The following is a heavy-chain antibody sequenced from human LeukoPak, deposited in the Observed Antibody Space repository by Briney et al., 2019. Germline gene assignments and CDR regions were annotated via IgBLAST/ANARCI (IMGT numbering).Heavy chain of an antibody. CDR3: ARWTYCSGGSCYYFDY. CDR1: GFTFSSYG. D-gene: IGHD2-15*01. Sequence: GSLRLSCAASGFTFSSYGMHWVRQAPGKGLEWVAVIWYDGSNKYYADSVKGRFTISRDNSKNTLYLQMNSLRAEDTAVYYCARWTYCSGGSCYYFDYWGQGTLVTVSS. J-gene: IGHJ4*02. V-gene: IGHV3-33*01. CDR2: IWYDGSNK.